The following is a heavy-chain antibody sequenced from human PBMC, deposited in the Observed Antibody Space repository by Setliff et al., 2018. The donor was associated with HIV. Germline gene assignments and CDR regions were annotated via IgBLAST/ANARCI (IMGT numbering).Heavy chain of an antibody. CDR3: AAVFTAVPGRSLDY. V-gene: IGHV3-48*03. J-gene: IGHJ4*02. Sequence: PGGSLRLSCEASGFPLYTYDMNWVRQAPGKALEWISFISHGGATKYYADSVKGRFRISRDNAQNSVSLFLSGLRAEDTAIYYCAAVFTAVPGRSLDYWGQGTLVTVSS. CDR1: GFPLYTYD. D-gene: IGHD6-19*01. CDR2: ISHGGATK.